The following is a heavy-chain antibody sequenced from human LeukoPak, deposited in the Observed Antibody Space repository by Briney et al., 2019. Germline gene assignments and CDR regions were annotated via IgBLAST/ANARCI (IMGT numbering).Heavy chain of an antibody. CDR3: AREIGETPKKYYYYMDV. CDR1: GYTFTGYY. Sequence: ASVKVSCKASGYTFTGYYMHWVRQAPGQGLEWMGWINPNSGGTNYAQKFQGRVTMTRDTSISTAYMELSRLKSDDTAVYYCAREIGETPKKYYYYMDVWGKGTSVTVSS. D-gene: IGHD3-10*01. CDR2: INPNSGGT. V-gene: IGHV1-2*02. J-gene: IGHJ6*03.